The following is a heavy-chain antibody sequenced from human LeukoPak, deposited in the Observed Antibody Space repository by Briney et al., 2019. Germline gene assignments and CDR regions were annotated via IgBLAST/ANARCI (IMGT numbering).Heavy chain of an antibody. Sequence: QAGGSLRLSCAASGFTVSSNYMSWVRQAPGKGLEWVSVIYSGGSTYYADSVKGRFTISRDNSKNTLYLQMNSLRAEDTAVYYCAKGGGYYDLWSGCDYWGQGTLVTVSS. J-gene: IGHJ4*02. CDR2: IYSGGST. CDR3: AKGGGYYDLWSGCDY. CDR1: GFTVSSNY. V-gene: IGHV3-66*01. D-gene: IGHD3-3*01.